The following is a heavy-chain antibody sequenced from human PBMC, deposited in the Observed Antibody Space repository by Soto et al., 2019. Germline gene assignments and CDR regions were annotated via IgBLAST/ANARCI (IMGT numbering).Heavy chain of an antibody. J-gene: IGHJ1*01. CDR3: ASGDRRQH. CDR1: GGSISSGGYY. D-gene: IGHD3-22*01. V-gene: IGHV4-31*03. CDR2: IYYSGTT. Sequence: TSETLSLTCTVSGGSISSGGYYWNWIRQHPGKGLEWIGYIYYSGTTYYNPSLKSRVTISVDTSASTAYMELSSLRSEDTAVYYCASGDRRQHWGQGTLVTVSS.